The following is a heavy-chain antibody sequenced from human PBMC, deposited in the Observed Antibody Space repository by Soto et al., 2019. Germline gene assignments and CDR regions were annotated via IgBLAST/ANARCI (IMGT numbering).Heavy chain of an antibody. CDR3: ATRTTGTTGDDY. CDR2: INWNGDIT. J-gene: IGHJ4*02. Sequence: GGSLRLSCAASGFTFEDYGMSWVRQAPGKGLEWVSGINWNGDITGYADSVKGRFTISKDTAKNSLSLQMNSLRAEDTAFYYCATRTTGTTGDDYWGQGT. CDR1: GFTFEDYG. V-gene: IGHV3-20*04. D-gene: IGHD1-1*01.